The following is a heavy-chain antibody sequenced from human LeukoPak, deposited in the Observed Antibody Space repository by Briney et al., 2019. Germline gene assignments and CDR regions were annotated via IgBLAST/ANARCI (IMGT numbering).Heavy chain of an antibody. D-gene: IGHD3-10*01. V-gene: IGHV5-51*01. Sequence: ASVKVSCKASGYTFTSYGISWVRQMPGKGLEWMGIIYPGDSDTRYSPSFQGQVTISADKSISTAYLQWSSLKAPDTAMYYCARSVMARGVYWFDPWGQGTLVIVSS. CDR1: GYTFTSYG. J-gene: IGHJ5*02. CDR3: ARSVMARGVYWFDP. CDR2: IYPGDSDT.